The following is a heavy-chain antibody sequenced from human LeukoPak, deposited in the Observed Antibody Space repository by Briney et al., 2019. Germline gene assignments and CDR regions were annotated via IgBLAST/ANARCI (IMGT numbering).Heavy chain of an antibody. D-gene: IGHD2-15*01. CDR2: ISYDGNNK. Sequence: PGRSLRLSCAASGFTFSNYGMHWVRQAPGKGLEWVAAISYDGNNKNYADSAKGRFTVSRDNAKSSLYLQMNSLRAEDTAVYYCVRVTKGGGSNDYWGQGTLVTVSS. CDR1: GFTFSNYG. J-gene: IGHJ4*02. V-gene: IGHV3-30*03. CDR3: VRVTKGGGSNDY.